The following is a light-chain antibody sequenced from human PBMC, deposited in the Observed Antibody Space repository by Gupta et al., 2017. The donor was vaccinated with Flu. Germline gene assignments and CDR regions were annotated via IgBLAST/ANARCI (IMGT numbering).Light chain of an antibody. CDR2: HNS. Sequence: YVLTQSPSVSVAPGQTARISCGGDNIGFKSVHWYQQRPGPAPVLVVHHNSDRPSGIPERFSGSNSGNTATLIISSVEAGDEDDYYCQVWAGNSDNVFGEGTKLTVL. V-gene: IGLV3-21*02. CDR3: QVWAGNSDNV. J-gene: IGLJ3*02. CDR1: NIGFKS.